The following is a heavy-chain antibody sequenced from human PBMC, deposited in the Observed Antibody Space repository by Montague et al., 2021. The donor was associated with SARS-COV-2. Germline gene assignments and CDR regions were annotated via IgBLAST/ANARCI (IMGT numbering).Heavy chain of an antibody. CDR2: INWNSGSI. CDR3: AKDARPGIGAPEDH. D-gene: IGHD6-13*01. CDR1: GFTFGDYT. J-gene: IGHJ4*02. Sequence: SRSLSLDASGFTFGDYTMHWVRQAPGKGLEWVSGINWNSGSIGYADSVKGRVTISRDNAKRYLYLEMNSLRGEDTAIYYCAKDARPGIGAPEDHWGQGTLVIVSS. V-gene: IGHV3-9*01.